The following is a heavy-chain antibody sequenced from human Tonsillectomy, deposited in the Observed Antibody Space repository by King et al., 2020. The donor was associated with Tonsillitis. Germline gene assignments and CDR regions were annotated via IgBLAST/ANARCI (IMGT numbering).Heavy chain of an antibody. Sequence: QLQESGPGLVKPSETLSLTCAVSGNSINSGYYWGWIRQPPGKGLEWIGSIYHSGSIYYNPSLKSRVTISVDTSKNQFSLRLSSVTAADTAVYYCAQSGLYSGYDLGEYYFDYWGQGTLVTVSS. CDR3: AQSGLYSGYDLGEYYFDY. J-gene: IGHJ4*02. D-gene: IGHD5-12*01. V-gene: IGHV4-38-2*01. CDR1: GNSINSGYY. CDR2: IYHSGSI.